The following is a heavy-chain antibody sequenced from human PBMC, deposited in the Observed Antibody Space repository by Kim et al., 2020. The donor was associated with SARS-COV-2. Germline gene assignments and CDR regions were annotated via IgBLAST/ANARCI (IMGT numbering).Heavy chain of an antibody. CDR2: GGTT. J-gene: IGHJ4*02. D-gene: IGHD4-17*01. V-gene: IGHV3-49*02. Sequence: GGTTEYAASVKGRFTISRDESKSIAYLQMNSLKTEDTAVYYCTSYGGDDYWGQGTLVTVSS. CDR3: TSYGGDDY.